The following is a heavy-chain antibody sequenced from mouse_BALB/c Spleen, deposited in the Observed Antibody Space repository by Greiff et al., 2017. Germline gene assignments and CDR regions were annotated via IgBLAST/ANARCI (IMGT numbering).Heavy chain of an antibody. CDR1: GYAFSSSW. Sequence: QVHVKQSGPELVKPGASVKISCKASGYAFSSSWMNWVKQRPGQGLEWIGRIYAGDGDTNYNGKFKGKATLTADKSSSTAYMQLSSLTSVDSAVYFCARDYRYDDYYAMDYWGQGTSVTVSS. CDR2: IYAGDGDT. D-gene: IGHD2-14*01. CDR3: ARDYRYDDYYAMDY. V-gene: IGHV1-82*01. J-gene: IGHJ4*01.